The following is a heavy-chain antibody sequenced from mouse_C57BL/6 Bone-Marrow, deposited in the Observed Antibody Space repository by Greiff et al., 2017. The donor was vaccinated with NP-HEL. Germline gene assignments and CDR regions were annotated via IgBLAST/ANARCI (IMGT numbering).Heavy chain of an antibody. Sequence: EVQLQQSGPELVKPGASVKISCKASGYTFTDYYMNWVKQSHGKSLEWIGDINPNNGGTSYNQKFKGKATLTVDKSSSTAYMEIRSLTSEDSAVYYCARGEPFAYWGQGTLVTVSA. V-gene: IGHV1-26*01. CDR3: ARGEPFAY. CDR1: GYTFTDYY. CDR2: INPNNGGT. J-gene: IGHJ3*01.